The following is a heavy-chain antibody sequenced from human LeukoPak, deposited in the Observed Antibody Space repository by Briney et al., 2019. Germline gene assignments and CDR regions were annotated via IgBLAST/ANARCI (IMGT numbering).Heavy chain of an antibody. CDR1: GGSISNKGYY. D-gene: IGHD6-13*01. J-gene: IGHJ4*02. V-gene: IGHV4-39*07. Sequence: ASETLSLTCTVSGGSISNKGYYWGWIRQPPGKGLEWIGSIFYSGSTYYNPSLKSRVTISSDTSKNQFSLKLNSVTAADTAVYYCARQYSSSWYVFDYWGQGTLVTVSS. CDR2: IFYSGST. CDR3: ARQYSSSWYVFDY.